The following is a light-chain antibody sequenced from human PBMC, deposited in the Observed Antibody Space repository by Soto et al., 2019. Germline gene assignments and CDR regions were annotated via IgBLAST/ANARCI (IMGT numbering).Light chain of an antibody. CDR2: EVN. CDR3: SSYAGSSNV. CDR1: SSDVGGYDH. Sequence: QSAPTQPPSASGSLGQSVTIPCTGTSSDVGGYDHVSWYQQHPGKAPKLMIYEVNKRPSGVPDRFSGSKSGNTASLTVSGLQAEDEADYYCSSYAGSSNVFGTGTKVTVL. V-gene: IGLV2-8*01. J-gene: IGLJ1*01.